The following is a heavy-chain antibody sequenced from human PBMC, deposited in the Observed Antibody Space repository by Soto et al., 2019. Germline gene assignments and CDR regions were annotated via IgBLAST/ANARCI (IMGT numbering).Heavy chain of an antibody. J-gene: IGHJ4*02. CDR2: IIPIFDAT. CDR3: ARALTSVRGS. V-gene: IGHV1-69*01. CDR1: GGTFSRHS. Sequence: QVQMVQSGAEVKKPGSSARVSCKVSGGTFSRHSISWVRQAPGQGLEWMGGIIPIFDATQYAQKFQGRLTITADDSTTTFHMDLSGMRPEYTAIYYCARALTSVRGSWGQGTLVTVS. D-gene: IGHD3-10*01.